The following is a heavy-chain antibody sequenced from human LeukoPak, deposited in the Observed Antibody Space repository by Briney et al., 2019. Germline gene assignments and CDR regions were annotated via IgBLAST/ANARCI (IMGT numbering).Heavy chain of an antibody. CDR3: ARDLRKENWFDP. CDR1: GYTFTCYY. J-gene: IGHJ5*02. CDR2: INPNSGGT. Sequence: ASVKVSCKASGYTFTCYYMHWVRQAPGQGLEWMGWINPNSGGTNYAQKFQGRVTMTRDTSISTAYMELSRLRSDDTAVYYCARDLRKENWFDPWGQGTLVTVSS. V-gene: IGHV1-2*02.